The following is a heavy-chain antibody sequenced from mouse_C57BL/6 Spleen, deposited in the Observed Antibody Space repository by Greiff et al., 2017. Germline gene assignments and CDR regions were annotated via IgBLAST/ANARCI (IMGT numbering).Heavy chain of an antibody. Sequence: QVQLQQPGTELVKPGASVKLSCKASGYTFTSYWMHWVKQRPGQGLEWIGNINPSNGGTNYNEKFKSKATLTVDKSYSTAYMQLSSLTSEDSAVYYCARSGFGYCGSSYDWFAYWGQGTLVTVSA. CDR3: ARSGFGYCGSSYDWFAY. CDR1: GYTFTSYW. J-gene: IGHJ3*01. CDR2: INPSNGGT. V-gene: IGHV1-53*01. D-gene: IGHD1-1*01.